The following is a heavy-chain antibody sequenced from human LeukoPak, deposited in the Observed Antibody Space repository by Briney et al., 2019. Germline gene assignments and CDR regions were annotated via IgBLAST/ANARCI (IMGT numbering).Heavy chain of an antibody. CDR1: GYPIGLDYY. J-gene: IGHJ5*02. CDR2: FHRGRI. CDR3: ARAPSSYESGNGYPNLGWLDP. V-gene: IGHV4-38-2*02. D-gene: IGHD5-24*01. Sequence: SETLSLTCKVSGYPIGLDYYWVWIRQAPGRGLQWIGGFHRGRIQYNSALKTRVTISIDSSKNQFSLRMWPVTAADTAFYFCARAPSSYESGNGYPNLGWLDPWGQGALVTVSS.